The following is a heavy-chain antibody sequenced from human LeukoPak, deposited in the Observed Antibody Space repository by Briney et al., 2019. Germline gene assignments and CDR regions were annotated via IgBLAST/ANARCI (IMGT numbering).Heavy chain of an antibody. J-gene: IGHJ4*02. CDR3: ATNLLYYYDSSGYGYY. D-gene: IGHD3-22*01. CDR1: GGTFSSYA. V-gene: IGHV1-69*06. Sequence: ASVKVSCKASGGTFSSYAISWVRQAPGQGLEWMGGIIPIFGTANYAQKFQGRVTMTEDTSTDTAYMELSSLRSEDTAVYYCATNLLYYYDSSGYGYYWGQGTLVTVSS. CDR2: IIPIFGTA.